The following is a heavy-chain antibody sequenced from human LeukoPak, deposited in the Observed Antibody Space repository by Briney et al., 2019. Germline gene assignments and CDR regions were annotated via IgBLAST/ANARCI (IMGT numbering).Heavy chain of an antibody. J-gene: IGHJ6*02. CDR3: AKSMVRGVKAPYGMDV. D-gene: IGHD3-10*01. CDR1: GFTFSNAW. V-gene: IGHV3-23*01. Sequence: GGSLRLSCAASGFTFSNAWMSWVRQAPGKGLEWVSAISGSGGSTYYADSVKGRFTISRDNSKNTLYLQMNSLRAEDTAVYYCAKSMVRGVKAPYGMDVWGQGTTVTVSS. CDR2: ISGSGGST.